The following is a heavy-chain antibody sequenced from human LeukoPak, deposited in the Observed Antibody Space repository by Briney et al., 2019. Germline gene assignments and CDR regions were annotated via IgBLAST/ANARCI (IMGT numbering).Heavy chain of an antibody. CDR2: IYYSGST. J-gene: IGHJ3*02. Sequence: SETLSLTCTVSGCSISSSSYYWGWIRQPPGKGLEWIGSIYYSGSTYYNPSLKSRVTISVDTSKNQFSLKLSSVTAADTAVYYCARLEGVLRYFDWLFSSAFDIWGQGTMVTVSS. CDR1: GCSISSSSYY. CDR3: ARLEGVLRYFDWLFSSAFDI. D-gene: IGHD3-9*01. V-gene: IGHV4-39*01.